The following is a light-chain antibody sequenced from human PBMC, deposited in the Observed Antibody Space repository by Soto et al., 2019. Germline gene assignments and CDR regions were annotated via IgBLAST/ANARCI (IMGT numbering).Light chain of an antibody. CDR2: DAS. J-gene: IGKJ1*01. V-gene: IGKV1-5*01. CDR3: QQYNSYSPKT. Sequence: DIQMTQSPATLSASVGDSVTITCRASQSISHWLAWYQQKPGKAPKFLIYDASSLESGVPSRFSGSGSGTEFTLTISSLQPDDFATYYCQQYNSYSPKTFGQGTKVDIK. CDR1: QSISHW.